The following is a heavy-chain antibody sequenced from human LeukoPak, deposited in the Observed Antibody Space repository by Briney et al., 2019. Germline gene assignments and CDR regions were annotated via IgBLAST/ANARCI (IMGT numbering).Heavy chain of an antibody. CDR3: ARHGGYDVAFDY. Sequence: SETLSLTCAVYVGSFSDYQWTWIRQPPGKGLEWIGDVTHSGTTRYNPSLKSRVTISVDTSKNQFSLKLSSVTAADTAVYYCARHGGYDVAFDYWGQGTLVTVSS. CDR1: VGSFSDYQ. D-gene: IGHD5-12*01. CDR2: VTHSGTT. V-gene: IGHV4-34*01. J-gene: IGHJ4*02.